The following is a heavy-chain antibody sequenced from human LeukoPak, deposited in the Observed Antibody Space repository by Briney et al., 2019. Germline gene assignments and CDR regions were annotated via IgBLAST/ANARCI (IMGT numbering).Heavy chain of an antibody. CDR3: ARTTVTVTATGEFDY. Sequence: ASVKVSCEASGYTFTGYYIHWVRQAPGQGLEWMGRINPNNGGTNYAQEFQGRVTMTRDTSINTAYMELSRLTYDDTAVYYCARTTVTVTATGEFDYWGQGILVTVSS. CDR2: INPNNGGT. CDR1: GYTFTGYY. V-gene: IGHV1-2*06. D-gene: IGHD2-21*02. J-gene: IGHJ4*02.